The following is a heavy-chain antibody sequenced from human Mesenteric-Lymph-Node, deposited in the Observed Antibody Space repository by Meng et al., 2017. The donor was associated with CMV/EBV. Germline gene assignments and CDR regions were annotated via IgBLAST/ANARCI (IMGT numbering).Heavy chain of an antibody. V-gene: IGHV3-53*01. J-gene: IGHJ4*02. Sequence: GESLKISCAASGFTVSSNYMSWVRQAPGKGLEWVSVIYSGGSTYYADSVKGRFTISRDNSKNTLYLQMNSLRAEDTAVYYCARGYYGSGSYYTGRFGFDYWGQGTLVTVSS. D-gene: IGHD3-10*01. CDR3: ARGYYGSGSYYTGRFGFDY. CDR2: IYSGGST. CDR1: GFTVSSNY.